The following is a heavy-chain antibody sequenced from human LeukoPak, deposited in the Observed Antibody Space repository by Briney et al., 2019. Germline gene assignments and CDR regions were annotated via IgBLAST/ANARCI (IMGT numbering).Heavy chain of an antibody. V-gene: IGHV3-49*03. CDR3: ATYYDSSSYYYWNFDF. D-gene: IGHD3-22*01. Sequence: GGSLRLSCTGSGFTFGDYAMSWFRQAPGKGLEWVGFIRSKAYGGTTEYAASVKGRFTISRDDSKSTAYLQMNSLKTEDTAVYYCATYYDSSSYYYWNFDFWGQGTLVTVSS. CDR1: GFTFGDYA. J-gene: IGHJ4*02. CDR2: IRSKAYGGTT.